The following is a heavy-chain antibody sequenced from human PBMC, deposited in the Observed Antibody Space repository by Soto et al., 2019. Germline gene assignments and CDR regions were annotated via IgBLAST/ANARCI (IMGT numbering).Heavy chain of an antibody. CDR1: GFDFSVSA. CDR3: TTLTYYDILTGYSAY. D-gene: IGHD3-9*01. CDR2: IRNKAGNYAT. J-gene: IGHJ4*02. V-gene: IGHV3-73*01. Sequence: PGGSLRLSCAASGFDFSVSAMHWVRQASGKGLEWVGRIRNKAGNYATAYAESVKGRFTISRDDSKNTLYLQMNSLKTEDTAVYYCTTLTYYDILTGYSAYWGQGTLVTVSS.